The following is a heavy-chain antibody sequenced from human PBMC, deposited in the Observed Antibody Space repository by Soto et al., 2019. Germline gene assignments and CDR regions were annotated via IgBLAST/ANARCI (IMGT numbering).Heavy chain of an antibody. CDR3: AKDLTHLNGWYTFDY. J-gene: IGHJ4*02. V-gene: IGHV3-23*01. CDR1: GFTFTNYA. D-gene: IGHD6-19*01. Sequence: EVQLLESGGGLAQPGGSLRLSCAASGFTFTNYAMSWVRQAPGKGLKWVSEISGSGGSTYYADSVKGRFTISRDNSKNTLYLQMNSLRVEDTAVYYCAKDLTHLNGWYTFDYWGQGTLVTVSS. CDR2: ISGSGGST.